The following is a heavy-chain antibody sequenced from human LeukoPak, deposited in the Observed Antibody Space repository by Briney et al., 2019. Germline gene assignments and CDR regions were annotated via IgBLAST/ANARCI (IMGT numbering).Heavy chain of an antibody. V-gene: IGHV4-30-4*01. D-gene: IGHD3-22*01. CDR2: IYYTGST. J-gene: IGHJ5*02. Sequence: PSETLSLTCTVSGGSITSGDYYWSWIRQPPGKGLEWIGYIYYTGSTYFNPSLESRITISRDTPKNQFSLKLSSVTAADTAVYYCARRGSGSRLFDPWGRGTLVTVSS. CDR1: GGSITSGDYY. CDR3: ARRGSGSRLFDP.